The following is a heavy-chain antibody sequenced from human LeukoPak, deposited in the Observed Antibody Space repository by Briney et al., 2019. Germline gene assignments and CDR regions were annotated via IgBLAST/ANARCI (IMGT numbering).Heavy chain of an antibody. D-gene: IGHD3-3*01. CDR2: ISYDGSNK. J-gene: IGHJ4*02. CDR1: GFTFSSYA. CDR3: ARGADFWSGYYDY. V-gene: IGHV3-30-3*01. Sequence: GRSLSLSCAASGFTFSSYAMHWVRQDPGKGLEWVAVISYDGSNKYYADSVEGRFTISRDNSKNSLYLQMNSLRAEDTAVYYCARGADFWSGYYDYWGQGTLVTVSS.